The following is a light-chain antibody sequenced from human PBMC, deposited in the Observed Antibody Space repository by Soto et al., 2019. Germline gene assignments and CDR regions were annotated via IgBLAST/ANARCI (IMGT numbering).Light chain of an antibody. CDR1: NIGSKS. Sequence: SSELTQPPSVSVAPGQTARITCGGTNIGSKSVHWYQQRPGQAPVLVVYDDRYRPSGIPDRFSGSNSGNTATLTISWVEAGDEADYYCQVWDGSSDPWVFGGGTKLTVL. CDR2: DDR. J-gene: IGLJ3*02. CDR3: QVWDGSSDPWV. V-gene: IGLV3-21*02.